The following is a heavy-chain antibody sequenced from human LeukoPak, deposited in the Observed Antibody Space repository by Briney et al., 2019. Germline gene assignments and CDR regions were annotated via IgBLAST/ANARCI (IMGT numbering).Heavy chain of an antibody. J-gene: IGHJ4*02. V-gene: IGHV1-69*05. CDR2: IIPIFGTA. D-gene: IGHD6-13*01. CDR1: GYTFTSYG. Sequence: SVKGSCKASGYTFTSYGISWMRQAPGQGLEWMGGIIPIFGTANYAQKFQGRVTITTDESTSTAYMELSSLRSEDTAVYYCAREAAHAFDYWGQGTLVTVSS. CDR3: AREAAHAFDY.